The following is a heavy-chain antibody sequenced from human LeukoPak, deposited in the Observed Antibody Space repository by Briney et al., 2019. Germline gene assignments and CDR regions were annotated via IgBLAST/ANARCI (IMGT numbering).Heavy chain of an antibody. V-gene: IGHV3-21*01. J-gene: IGHJ5*01. CDR3: AREGDLMGATMDS. CDR1: GFTFSSYT. CDR2: ITGGDVFI. D-gene: IGHD3-16*01. Sequence: GGSLRLSCAASGFTFSSYTFDWVRQAPGKGLEWVSSITGGDVFIYQADSVKGRFTVSRDNAKNTLYLQMNRLRAEDTAVYYCAREGDLMGATMDSWGQGTLVIVSS.